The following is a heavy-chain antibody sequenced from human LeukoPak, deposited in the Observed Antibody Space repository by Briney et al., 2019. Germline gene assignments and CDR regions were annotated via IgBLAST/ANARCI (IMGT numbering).Heavy chain of an antibody. Sequence: WASVKVSCKASGYTFTSYGISCVRQAPGQGLEWMGWISAYNGNTNYAQKLQGRVTMTTDTSTSTAYMELRSLRSDDTAVYYCARNYYDILTGYSPAMGYWGQGTLVTVSS. CDR1: GYTFTSYG. J-gene: IGHJ4*02. CDR3: ARNYYDILTGYSPAMGY. D-gene: IGHD3-9*01. CDR2: ISAYNGNT. V-gene: IGHV1-18*01.